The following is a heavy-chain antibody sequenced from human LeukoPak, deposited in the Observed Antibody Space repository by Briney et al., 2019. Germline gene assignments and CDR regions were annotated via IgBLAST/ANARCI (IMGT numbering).Heavy chain of an antibody. CDR3: ASTIYSSSWYLVGYYYYGMDV. CDR1: GFTFSSYW. V-gene: IGHV3-7*01. CDR2: IKQDGSEK. D-gene: IGHD6-13*01. J-gene: IGHJ6*02. Sequence: GGSLRLSCAASGFTFSSYWMSWVRQAPGKGLEWVANIKQDGSEKYYVDSVKGRFTISRDNAKNSLYLQMNSPRAEDTAVYYCASTIYSSSWYLVGYYYYGMDVWGQGTTVTVSS.